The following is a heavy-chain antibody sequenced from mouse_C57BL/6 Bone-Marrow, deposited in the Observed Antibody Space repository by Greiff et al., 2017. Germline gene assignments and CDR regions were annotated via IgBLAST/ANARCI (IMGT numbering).Heavy chain of an antibody. CDR2: IDPSDSYN. V-gene: IGHV1-69*01. CDR3: ARNYYGSSYYFDY. Sequence: VQLQQSGAELVMPGASVKLSCKASGYTFTSYWMHWVKQRPGQGLEWIGEIDPSDSYNKYNQKFKGKSTLTVDKSSSTAYMQRSILTSEDSAVYYCARNYYGSSYYFDYWGQGTTLTVSS. CDR1: GYTFTSYW. J-gene: IGHJ2*01. D-gene: IGHD1-1*01.